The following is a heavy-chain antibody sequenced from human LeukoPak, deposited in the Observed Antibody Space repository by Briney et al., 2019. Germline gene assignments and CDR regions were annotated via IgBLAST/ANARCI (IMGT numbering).Heavy chain of an antibody. CDR3: AELGITMIGGV. J-gene: IGHJ6*04. CDR2: ISSSSSYI. CDR1: GFTFSSYS. Sequence: GGSLRLSCAASGFTFSSYSMNWVRQAPGKGLDWVSSISSSSSYIYYADSVKGRFTISRDNAKNSLYLQMNSLRAEDTAVYYCAELGITMIGGVWGKGTTVTISS. D-gene: IGHD3-10*02. V-gene: IGHV3-21*01.